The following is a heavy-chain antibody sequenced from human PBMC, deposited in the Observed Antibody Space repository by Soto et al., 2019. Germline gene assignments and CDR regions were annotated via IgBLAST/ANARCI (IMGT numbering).Heavy chain of an antibody. V-gene: IGHV4-30-4*01. CDR1: GDSISGGAYY. CDR2: IFYSGST. J-gene: IGHJ4*02. CDR3: ARVSGVIDY. Sequence: QVQLQESGPGLVKPSQTLSLTCAVSGDSISGGAYYWSWIRQPPGKGLEWIGYIFYSGSTYYNPSLKSPVIISVDTSKNQFSLKLSSVTAADTAVYYCARVSGVIDYWGQGTLVTVSS. D-gene: IGHD3-16*02.